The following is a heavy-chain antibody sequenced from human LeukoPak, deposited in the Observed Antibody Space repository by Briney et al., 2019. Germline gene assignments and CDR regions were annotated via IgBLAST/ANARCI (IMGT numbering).Heavy chain of an antibody. Sequence: GSLRLSCAASGFTFSSYSMNWIRQPPGKGLEWIGEINHSGSTNYNPSLKSRVTISVDTSKNQFSLKLSSVTAADTAVYYCARINWYLYFDYWGQGTLGTVSS. J-gene: IGHJ4*02. CDR3: ARINWYLYFDY. D-gene: IGHD1-20*01. V-gene: IGHV4-34*01. CDR2: INHSGST. CDR1: GFTFSSYS.